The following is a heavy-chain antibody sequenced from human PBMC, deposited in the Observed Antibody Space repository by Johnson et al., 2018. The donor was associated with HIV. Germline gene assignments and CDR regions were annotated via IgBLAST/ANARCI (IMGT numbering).Heavy chain of an antibody. J-gene: IGHJ3*02. Sequence: MLLVESGGGLVKPGGSLRLSCAASGFTFSDYYMSWVRQAPGKGLEWVSVIYSGGSTYYADSVKGRYTISRDNSKNTLYLQMNSLRADDTAVYYCARAYSYGAFDIWGQGTMVTVSS. V-gene: IGHV3-66*01. D-gene: IGHD5-18*01. CDR3: ARAYSYGAFDI. CDR1: GFTFSDYY. CDR2: IYSGGST.